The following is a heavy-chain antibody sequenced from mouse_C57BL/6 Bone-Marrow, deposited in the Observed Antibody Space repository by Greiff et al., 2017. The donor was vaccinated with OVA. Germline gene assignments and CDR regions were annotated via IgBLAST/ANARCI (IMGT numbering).Heavy chain of an antibody. J-gene: IGHJ3*01. CDR1: GYTFTSYG. D-gene: IGHD2-4*01. V-gene: IGHV1-81*01. Sequence: VQLQQSGAELARPGASVKLSCKASGYTFTSYGISWVKQRTGQGLEWIGEIYPRSGNTYYNEKFKGKATLTADKSSSTAYMELRSLTSEDSAVYFCAREGLRRWFAYWGQGTLVTVSA. CDR3: AREGLRRWFAY. CDR2: IYPRSGNT.